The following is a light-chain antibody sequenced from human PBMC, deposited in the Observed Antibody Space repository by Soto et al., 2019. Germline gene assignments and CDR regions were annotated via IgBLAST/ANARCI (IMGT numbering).Light chain of an antibody. J-gene: IGKJ2*01. V-gene: IGKV1-39*01. CDR3: QQTYSIPYT. Sequence: DIQMTQSPSSLSASVGDRVTITCRASQSISSYLNWYQQKPGKAPNLLIYAASSLQSGVPSRFSGSGSGTDFTLTISSLQPEDFATYYCQQTYSIPYTFGQGTKVEIK. CDR2: AAS. CDR1: QSISSY.